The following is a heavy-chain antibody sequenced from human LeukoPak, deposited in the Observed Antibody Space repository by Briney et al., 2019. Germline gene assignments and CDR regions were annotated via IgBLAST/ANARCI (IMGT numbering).Heavy chain of an antibody. CDR3: AIIKDGLQTFDY. CDR2: IYYSGST. D-gene: IGHD5-24*01. CDR1: GGSISSSSYF. Sequence: SETLSLTCTVSGGSISSSSYFWGWIRQSPGKGLEWIGSIYYSGSTYYNPSLKSRVTISVDTSKNQFSLKLSSVTAADTAVYYCAIIKDGLQTFDYWGQGTLVTVSS. J-gene: IGHJ4*02. V-gene: IGHV4-39*01.